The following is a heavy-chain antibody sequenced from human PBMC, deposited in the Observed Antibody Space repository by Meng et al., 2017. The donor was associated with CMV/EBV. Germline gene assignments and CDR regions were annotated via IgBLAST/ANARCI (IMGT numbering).Heavy chain of an antibody. V-gene: IGHV1-46*01. Sequence: GESLKISCKGSGYSFTSYWIGWVRQAPGQGLEWMGIINPSGGSTSYAQKFQGRVTMTRDTSTSTVYMELSSLRSEDTAVYYCARGPPYYYGMDVWGQGTTVTVSS. CDR1: GYSFTSYW. J-gene: IGHJ6*02. CDR3: ARGPPYYYGMDV. CDR2: INPSGGST.